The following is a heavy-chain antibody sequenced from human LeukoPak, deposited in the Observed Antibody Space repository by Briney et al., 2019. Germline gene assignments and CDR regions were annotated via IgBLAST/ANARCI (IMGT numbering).Heavy chain of an antibody. J-gene: IGHJ4*02. D-gene: IGHD3-10*01. CDR3: ARSPSVRGVIGDY. V-gene: IGHV3-23*01. CDR1: GFTFSNLA. CDR2: ISDSGGTT. Sequence: GGSLRLSCVASGFTFSNLAMGWVRQAPGKGLEWVSVISDSGGTTYYADSVKGRFTISRDNSRNTLYLQMNSLRDDDTAVYYCARSPSVRGVIGDYWGQGTLVTVSS.